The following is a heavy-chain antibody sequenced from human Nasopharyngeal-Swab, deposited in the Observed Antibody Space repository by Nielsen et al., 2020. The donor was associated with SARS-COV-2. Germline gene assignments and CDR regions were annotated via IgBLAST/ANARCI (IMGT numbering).Heavy chain of an antibody. V-gene: IGHV4-61*02. D-gene: IGHD2-8*01. J-gene: IGHJ4*02. CDR2: IHTTGST. Sequence: SETLSLTCTVPGCSISSTFYYWSWIRLPAGRGLEWIVRIHTTGSTNYNPSLKSRVTISVGTSQNLLFLTLTSVTAADTAVYYCASYTNGRMDYWGQGTLVTVSS. CDR3: ASYTNGRMDY. CDR1: GCSISSTFYY.